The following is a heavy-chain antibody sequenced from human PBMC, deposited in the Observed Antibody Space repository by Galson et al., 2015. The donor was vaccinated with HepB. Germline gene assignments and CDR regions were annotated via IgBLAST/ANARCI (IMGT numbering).Heavy chain of an antibody. D-gene: IGHD3-3*01. CDR1: GYTFTSYY. V-gene: IGHV1-46*01. Sequence: SVKVSCKASGYTFTSYYMHWVRQAPGQGLEWMGIINPSGGSTSYAQKFQGRVTMTRDTSTSTVYMELSSLRSEDTAVYYCARGHYDFWSGYYYYYYMDVWGKGTTVTVSS. CDR3: ARGHYDFWSGYYYYYYMDV. CDR2: INPSGGST. J-gene: IGHJ6*03.